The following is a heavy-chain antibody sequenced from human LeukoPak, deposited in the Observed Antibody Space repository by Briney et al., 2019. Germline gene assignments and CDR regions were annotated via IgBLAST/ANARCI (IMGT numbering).Heavy chain of an antibody. Sequence: GGSLRLSCAASGFTFSDYYMSWVRQAPGKGLEWVSAISGSGGSTYYADSVKGRFTISRDNSKNTLYLQMNSLRAEDTAVYYCAKGGLDYFDYWGQGTLVTVSS. J-gene: IGHJ4*02. CDR1: GFTFSDYY. V-gene: IGHV3-23*01. CDR2: ISGSGGST. CDR3: AKGGLDYFDY.